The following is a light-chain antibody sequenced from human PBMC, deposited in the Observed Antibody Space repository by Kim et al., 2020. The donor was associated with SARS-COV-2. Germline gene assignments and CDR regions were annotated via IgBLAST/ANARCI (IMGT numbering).Light chain of an antibody. CDR1: QSGNTN. V-gene: IGKV3-15*01. J-gene: IGKJ4*01. Sequence: VSPGERATLPRRARQSGNTNLAWYQHKPGQAPRLLIHGASTRATGIPGRVSGSGAGTEFTLTNSSLQSEDFAVYYCQQYNTWPPLTFGGGTKLEI. CDR3: QQYNTWPPLT. CDR2: GAS.